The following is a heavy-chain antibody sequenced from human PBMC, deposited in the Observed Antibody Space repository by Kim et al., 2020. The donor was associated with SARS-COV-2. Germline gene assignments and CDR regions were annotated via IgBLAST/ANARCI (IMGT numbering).Heavy chain of an antibody. Sequence: GGSLRLSCAASGFPFTTYWMHWVRQAPGKGLVWVAHVKGDGISTIYADSVNGRFTISRDNDRNMVYLQMNSLRAEDTALYFCATGLPHAYEIWGQGTMVTVSS. CDR2: VKGDGIST. CDR1: GFPFTTYW. CDR3: ATGLPHAYEI. D-gene: IGHD2-21*02. V-gene: IGHV3-74*01. J-gene: IGHJ3*02.